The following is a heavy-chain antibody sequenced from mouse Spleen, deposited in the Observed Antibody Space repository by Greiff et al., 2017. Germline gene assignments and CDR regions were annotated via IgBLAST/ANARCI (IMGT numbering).Heavy chain of an antibody. CDR1: GYTFTSYW. D-gene: IGHD1-1*01. V-gene: IGHV1-74*01. CDR2: IHPSDSDT. CDR3: AISTYYGSTHWYFDV. J-gene: IGHJ1*01. Sequence: QVQLKQPGAELVKPGASVKVSCKASGYTFTSYWMHWVKQRPGQGLEWIGRIHPSDSDTNYNQKFKGKATLTVDKSSSTAYMQLSSLTSEDSAVYYCAISTYYGSTHWYFDVWGAGTTVTVSS.